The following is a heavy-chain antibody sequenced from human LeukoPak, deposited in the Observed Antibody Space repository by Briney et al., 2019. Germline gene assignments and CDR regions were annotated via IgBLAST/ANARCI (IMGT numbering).Heavy chain of an antibody. V-gene: IGHV3-30*04. CDR3: ARDAMVATLVYIDY. Sequence: GGSLRLSCAASGFTFSSYAMHWVRQAPGKGLEWVAVISYDGSNKYYADSVKGRFTISRDNSKNTLYLQMNSPRAEDTAVYYCARDAMVATLVYIDYWGQGTLVTVSS. D-gene: IGHD5-12*01. CDR2: ISYDGSNK. CDR1: GFTFSSYA. J-gene: IGHJ4*02.